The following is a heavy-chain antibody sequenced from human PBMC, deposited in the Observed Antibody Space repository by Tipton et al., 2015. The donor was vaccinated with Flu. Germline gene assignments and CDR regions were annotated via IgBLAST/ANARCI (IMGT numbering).Heavy chain of an antibody. J-gene: IGHJ4*02. V-gene: IGHV3-23*01. Sequence: SLRLSCSASGFTFSRYAMSWVRQAPGKGLEWVSAVSGGGANTYYADSVKGRFTISRDNSKNTPYLQMNSLRAEDTAIYYCAKVIPEKVAGFDCWGQGTLVTVSS. CDR3: AKVIPEKVAGFDC. CDR1: GFTFSRYA. CDR2: VSGGGANT. D-gene: IGHD6-19*01.